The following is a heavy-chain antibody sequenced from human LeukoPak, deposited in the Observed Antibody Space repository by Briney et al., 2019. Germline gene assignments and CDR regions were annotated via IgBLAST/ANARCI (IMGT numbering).Heavy chain of an antibody. Sequence: GGSLRLSCAASGFTFSSYSMNWVRQAPGKGLEWVSSISSSSSYIYYADSVKGRFTISRDNAKNSLYLQMNSLRAEDTAVYYCASLPHYYDSSGPDYWGQGTLVTVS. CDR3: ASLPHYYDSSGPDY. D-gene: IGHD3-22*01. J-gene: IGHJ4*02. CDR1: GFTFSSYS. CDR2: ISSSSSYI. V-gene: IGHV3-21*01.